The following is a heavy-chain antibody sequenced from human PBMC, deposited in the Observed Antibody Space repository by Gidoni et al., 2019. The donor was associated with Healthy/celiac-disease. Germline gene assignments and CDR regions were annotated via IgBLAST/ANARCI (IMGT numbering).Heavy chain of an antibody. V-gene: IGHV1-18*01. J-gene: IGHJ5*02. CDR3: ARDTQIAAFRNNWFDP. CDR1: GYTFTSYG. CDR2: ISAYNGIT. Sequence: QVQLVQSGAEVKKPGASVKVSCKASGYTFTSYGISWVRQAPGQGLEWMGWISAYNGITNYAQKIQGRVTMTTDTSTSTAYMELRSLRSDDTAVYYCARDTQIAAFRNNWFDPWGQGTLVTVSS. D-gene: IGHD6-13*01.